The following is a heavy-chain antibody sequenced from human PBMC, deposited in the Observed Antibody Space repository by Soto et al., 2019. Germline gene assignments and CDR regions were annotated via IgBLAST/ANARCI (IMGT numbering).Heavy chain of an antibody. Sequence: GGKLRLSCEASGFTVRSNYIRWVRQAPGKGLEWVSVIYSGGSTYYADSVKGRFTISRDNSKNTLYLQMNSLRAEDTAVYYCARDFGGYRYYYYYGMDVWGQGTTVTVSS. CDR1: GFTVRSNY. V-gene: IGHV3-66*01. D-gene: IGHD5-12*01. J-gene: IGHJ6*02. CDR2: IYSGGST. CDR3: ARDFGGYRYYYYYGMDV.